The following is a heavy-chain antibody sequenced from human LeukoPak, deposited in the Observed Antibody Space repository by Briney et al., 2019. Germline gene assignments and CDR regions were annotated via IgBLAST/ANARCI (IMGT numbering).Heavy chain of an antibody. Sequence: GASVKVSCKASGYTFTGYYMHWVRQAPGQGLEWMGWINPNSGGTNYAQKFQGRVTMTRDTSIRTAYMELSRLRSDDTAVYSCARRRVYDVLTSYAFDIWGQGTMVTVSS. CDR1: GYTFTGYY. V-gene: IGHV1-2*02. CDR3: ARRRVYDVLTSYAFDI. D-gene: IGHD3-9*01. CDR2: INPNSGGT. J-gene: IGHJ3*02.